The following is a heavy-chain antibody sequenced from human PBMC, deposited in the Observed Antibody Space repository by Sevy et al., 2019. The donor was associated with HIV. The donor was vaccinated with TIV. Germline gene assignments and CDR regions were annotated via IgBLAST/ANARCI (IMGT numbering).Heavy chain of an antibody. CDR1: GGSISSYY. D-gene: IGHD3-16*01. V-gene: IGHV4-59*01. Sequence: SETLTLTCTVSGGSISSYYWSWIRQPPGKGLEWIGYIYYSGSTNYNPSLKSRVTISVDTSKNQFSLKLSSVTAADTAVYYCARDRGAWGVWGKGTTVTVSS. CDR3: ARDRGAWGV. J-gene: IGHJ6*04. CDR2: IYYSGST.